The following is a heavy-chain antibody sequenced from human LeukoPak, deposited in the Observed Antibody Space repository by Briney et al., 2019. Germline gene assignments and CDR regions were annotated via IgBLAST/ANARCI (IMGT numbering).Heavy chain of an antibody. CDR3: AKRGQWLVGLYHYYGMDV. J-gene: IGHJ6*02. CDR2: IQYDGTNK. D-gene: IGHD6-19*01. CDR1: GFTFSSYG. V-gene: IGHV3-30*02. Sequence: GGSLRLSCVASGFTFSSYGMHWVRQAPGKGLEWVAFIQYDGTNKYYADSVRGRFTISRDNSKNTLYLQMNSLRAEDTAVYYCAKRGQWLVGLYHYYGMDVWGQGTTVTVSS.